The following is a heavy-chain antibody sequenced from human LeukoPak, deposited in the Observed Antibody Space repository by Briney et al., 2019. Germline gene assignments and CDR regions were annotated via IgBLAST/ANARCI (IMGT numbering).Heavy chain of an antibody. CDR2: FDPEDGET. CDR3: ATDTGVGATTLYFDY. V-gene: IGHV1-24*01. D-gene: IGHD1-26*01. CDR1: GYTLTELS. J-gene: IGHJ4*02. Sequence: ASVKVSCKVSGYTLTELSMHWVRQAPGKGLEWMGGFDPEDGETIYAQKFQGRVTMTEDTSTDTAYMELSSLRSEDTAVYYCATDTGVGATTLYFDYWGQGTLVTVSS.